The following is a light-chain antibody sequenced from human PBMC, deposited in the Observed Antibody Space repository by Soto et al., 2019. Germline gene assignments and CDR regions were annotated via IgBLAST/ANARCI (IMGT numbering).Light chain of an antibody. CDR2: DAS. V-gene: IGKV3-11*01. J-gene: IGKJ5*01. CDR3: QQRSNWPPIT. Sequence: EIVLTQSPATLSLSPGERATLSCRASQSVSSYLAWYQQKPGQAPRLLIYDASNRATGIPARFSGSGSGTDVTLTISSLEPEDVAVYYCQQRSNWPPITFGQGTRLEIK. CDR1: QSVSSY.